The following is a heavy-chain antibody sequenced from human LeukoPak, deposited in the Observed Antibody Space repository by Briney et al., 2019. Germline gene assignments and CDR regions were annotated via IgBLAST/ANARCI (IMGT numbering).Heavy chain of an antibody. CDR3: ARQNTPHGNFDY. J-gene: IGHJ4*02. D-gene: IGHD1-26*01. CDR1: GFTLSSYA. CDR2: IGTAGDT. V-gene: IGHV3-13*01. Sequence: GGSLRLSCAASGFTLSSYAMHWVRQPAGKGLEWVSAIGTAGDTFYPGSVKGRFTISRENAKESLFLQMNSLRAEDTAVYYCARQNTPHGNFDYWGQGTLVTVSS.